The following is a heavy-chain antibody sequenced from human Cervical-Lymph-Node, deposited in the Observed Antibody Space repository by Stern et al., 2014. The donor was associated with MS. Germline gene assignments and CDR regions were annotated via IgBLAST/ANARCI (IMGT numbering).Heavy chain of an antibody. V-gene: IGHV4-39*01. J-gene: IGHJ4*02. CDR3: ARHDGWLPHY. CDR2: IYYSGTT. D-gene: IGHD5-12*01. Sequence: QLQLQESGPGLVKPSETLSLTCSVSGGSISRSTYYWGWIRQPPGKGLEWIGSIYYSGTTYYNPSLKSRVTIDTSTTPIPLRLTSVTAADTAVYYCARHDGWLPHYWSQGTLVTVSS. CDR1: GGSISRSTYY.